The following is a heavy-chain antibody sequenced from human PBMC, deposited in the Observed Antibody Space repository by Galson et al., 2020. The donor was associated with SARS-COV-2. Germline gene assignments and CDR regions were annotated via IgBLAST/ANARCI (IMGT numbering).Heavy chain of an antibody. CDR2: IYYSGST. J-gene: IGHJ5*02. CDR3: ARDKGITICGVVITGWFDP. CDR1: GGSISSGGYY. Sequence: SETLSLTCTVSGGSISSGGYYWSWIRQHPGKGLEWIGYIYYSGSTSYNPSLKSRVTISVDTSKNQFSLKLSSVTAADTAVYYCARDKGITICGVVITGWFDPWGQGTLVTVSS. D-gene: IGHD3-3*01. V-gene: IGHV4-31*03.